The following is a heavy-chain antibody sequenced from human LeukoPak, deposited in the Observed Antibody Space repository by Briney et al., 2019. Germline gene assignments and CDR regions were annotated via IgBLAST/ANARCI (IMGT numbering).Heavy chain of an antibody. V-gene: IGHV3-23*01. Sequence: GGSLRLSCVASGFTFSSYVMSWVRQAPGKGLEWVSVISGSGGGMFYADSVKGRFTISRDNSKNTLYLQMNSLRAEDTAVYYCAKVGRIAAAGCIDYWGQGTLVTVSS. CDR2: ISGSGGGM. CDR3: AKVGRIAAAGCIDY. J-gene: IGHJ4*02. CDR1: GFTFSSYV. D-gene: IGHD6-13*01.